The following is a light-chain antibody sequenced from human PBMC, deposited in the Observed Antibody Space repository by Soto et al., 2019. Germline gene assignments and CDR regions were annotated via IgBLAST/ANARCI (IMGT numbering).Light chain of an antibody. CDR2: KNN. CDR3: AAWEDSLSGPGV. J-gene: IGLJ7*01. V-gene: IGLV1-47*01. Sequence: QSVLTQPPSASGTPGQRVTISCSGSSSNIGNFYVYWYQQLPGTAPKLLIYKNNQRPLGVPDRFSGSKSGTSASLAISGLRSEDEADDYCAAWEDSLSGPGVFGGGTQLTVL. CDR1: SSNIGNFY.